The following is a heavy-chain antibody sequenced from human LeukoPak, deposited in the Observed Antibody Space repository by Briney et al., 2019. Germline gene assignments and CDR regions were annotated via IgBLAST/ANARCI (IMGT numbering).Heavy chain of an antibody. CDR1: GGTFISYA. CDR3: ARARGNYCSSTSCYGYYYYYGMDV. V-gene: IGHV1-69*13. CDR2: IIPIFGTA. Sequence: GASVKVSCKASGGTFISYAISWVRQAPGQGLEWMGGIIPIFGTANYAQKFQGRVTITADESTSTAYMELSSLRSEDTAVYYCARARGNYCSSTSCYGYYYYYGMDVWGQGTAVTVSS. J-gene: IGHJ6*02. D-gene: IGHD2-2*01.